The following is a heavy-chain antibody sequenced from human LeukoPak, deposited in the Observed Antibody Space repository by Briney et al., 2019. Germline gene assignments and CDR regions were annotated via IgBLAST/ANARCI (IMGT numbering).Heavy chain of an antibody. CDR1: GFTFSSYS. D-gene: IGHD3-10*01. CDR2: ISSSSSYI. V-gene: IGHV3-21*01. Sequence: GGSLRLSCAASGFTFSSYSMNWVRQAPGKGLEWVSSISSSSSYIYYADSVKGRFTISRDNAKNSLYLQMNSLRAEDTAVYYCARDPKYYYGSGSHPMPWGQGTLVTVSS. CDR3: ARDPKYYYGSGSHPMP. J-gene: IGHJ5*02.